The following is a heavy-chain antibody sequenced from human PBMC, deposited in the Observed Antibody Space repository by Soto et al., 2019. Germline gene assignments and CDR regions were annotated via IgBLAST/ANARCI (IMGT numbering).Heavy chain of an antibody. D-gene: IGHD3-3*01. CDR2: INHSGST. CDR1: GGSFSGYY. J-gene: IGHJ6*02. V-gene: IGHV4-34*01. CDR3: ARSPGRVLRFLEWKNYYGMDV. Sequence: PSETLSLTCAVYGGSFSGYYWSWIRQPPGKGLEWIGEINHSGSTNYNPSLKSRVTISVDTSKNQFSLKLSSVTAADTAVYYCARSPGRVLRFLEWKNYYGMDVCGQGTTVTVSS.